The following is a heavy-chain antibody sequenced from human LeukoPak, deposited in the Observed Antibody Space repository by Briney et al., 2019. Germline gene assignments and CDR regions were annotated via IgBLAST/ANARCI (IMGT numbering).Heavy chain of an antibody. CDR2: IYYSGIT. J-gene: IGHJ3*02. V-gene: IGHV4-61*01. CDR1: GGSVSSGSYY. D-gene: IGHD1-26*01. CDR3: ARDRGVSAFDI. Sequence: SETLSLTCTVSGGSVSSGSYYWSWIRQPPGKGLEWIGYIYYSGITNYNPSLKSRVTISVDTSKNQFSLKLSSVTAADTAVYYCARDRGVSAFDIWGQGTMVTVSS.